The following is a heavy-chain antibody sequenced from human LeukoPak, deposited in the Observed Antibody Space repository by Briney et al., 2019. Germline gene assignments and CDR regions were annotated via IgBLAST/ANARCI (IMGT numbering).Heavy chain of an antibody. Sequence: QPGGSLRLSCAASGFTFSTFGMHWVRQAPGKGLEWVAVILNDGSSKYYADSVKGRFTISRDNSKNTLYLQMNSLRAEDSAVYYCAKDLDSRGYSYWGQGALVTLSS. CDR3: AKDLDSRGYSY. CDR2: ILNDGSSK. D-gene: IGHD3-22*01. J-gene: IGHJ4*02. V-gene: IGHV3-30*18. CDR1: GFTFSTFG.